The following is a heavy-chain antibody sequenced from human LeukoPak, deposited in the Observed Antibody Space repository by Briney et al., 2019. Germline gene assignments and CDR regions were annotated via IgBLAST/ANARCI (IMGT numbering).Heavy chain of an antibody. CDR2: INPNSGGT. CDR1: GYTFTGYY. CDR3: ARAQYSYGYYFDY. J-gene: IGHJ4*02. V-gene: IGHV1-2*02. D-gene: IGHD5-18*01. Sequence: PGASVKVSCKASGYTFTGYYMHWVRQAPGQGLEWMGWINPNSGGTNYAQKFQGRVTMTRDTSISTAYMELSRLRSDDTAVYYCARAQYSYGYYFDYWGQGTLVTVSS.